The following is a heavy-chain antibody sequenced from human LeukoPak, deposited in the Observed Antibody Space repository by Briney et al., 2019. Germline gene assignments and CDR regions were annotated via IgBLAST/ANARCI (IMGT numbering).Heavy chain of an antibody. Sequence: GGSLRLSCTASGFTFSTFHMHWVRQAPGKGLEWVSAISGSGGSTYYADSVKGRFTISRDNSKNTLYLQMNSLGAEDTAVYYCAKGSYYDLYYYYGMDVWGQGTTVTVSS. D-gene: IGHD3-3*01. V-gene: IGHV3-23*01. CDR3: AKGSYYDLYYYYGMDV. J-gene: IGHJ6*02. CDR1: GFTFSTFH. CDR2: ISGSGGST.